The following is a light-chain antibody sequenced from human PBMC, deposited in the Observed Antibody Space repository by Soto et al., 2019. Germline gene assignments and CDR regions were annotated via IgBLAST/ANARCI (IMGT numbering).Light chain of an antibody. CDR2: AAS. CDR1: QGISSF. V-gene: IGKV1-9*01. Sequence: DIQLTQSPSFLSASVGDRVTITCRASQGISSFLVWYQQKPGKAPKVLIYAASTLQSGVPSRFSGSGSGTEFTLTVSSLQPEDFATYYCQQVKSYPINCGQWTRMEI. J-gene: IGKJ5*01. CDR3: QQVKSYPIN.